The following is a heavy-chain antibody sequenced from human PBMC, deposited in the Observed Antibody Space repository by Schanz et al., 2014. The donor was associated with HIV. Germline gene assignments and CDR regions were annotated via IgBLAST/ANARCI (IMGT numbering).Heavy chain of an antibody. CDR1: GYTFTNYG. CDR2: SNTSNSDT. J-gene: IGHJ4*02. D-gene: IGHD3-16*01. CDR3: ARGENWPGGASDF. Sequence: QGQLVQSGTEGKKPGASVKVSCKTSGYTFTNYGVTWVRQAPGKGLTWMGWSNTSNSDTKYTQWLQGRVTMTTDTSTSTAYMELRSRKSDDTAVYYCARGENWPGGASDFWGQGTLVAVSS. V-gene: IGHV1-18*01.